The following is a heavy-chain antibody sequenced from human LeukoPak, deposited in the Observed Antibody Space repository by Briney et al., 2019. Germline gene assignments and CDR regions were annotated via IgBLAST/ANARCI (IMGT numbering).Heavy chain of an antibody. Sequence: GGTLRLSCAASGFTFSNYGMSWVRQAPGKGLEWVSTISGSGDYTYYADSVKGRFTISRDNSKNTLYLQMNSLRAEDTAVYYCARGGVYGDPNWFDPWGQGTLVTVSS. CDR3: ARGGVYGDPNWFDP. J-gene: IGHJ5*02. D-gene: IGHD4-17*01. CDR2: ISGSGDYT. V-gene: IGHV3-23*01. CDR1: GFTFSNYG.